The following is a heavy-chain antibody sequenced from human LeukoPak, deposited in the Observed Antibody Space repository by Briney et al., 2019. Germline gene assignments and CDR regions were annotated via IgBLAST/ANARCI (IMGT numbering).Heavy chain of an antibody. CDR2: IYYSGST. V-gene: IGHV4-61*01. J-gene: IGHJ4*02. CDR3: AREYPIAAAGHFDY. Sequence: SETLSLTCAVYGGSVSSGSYYWSWIRQPPGKGLEWIGYIYYSGSTNYNPSLKSRVTISVDTSKNQFSLKLSSVTAADTAVYYCAREYPIAAAGHFDYWGQGTLVTVSS. CDR1: GGSVSSGSYY. D-gene: IGHD6-13*01.